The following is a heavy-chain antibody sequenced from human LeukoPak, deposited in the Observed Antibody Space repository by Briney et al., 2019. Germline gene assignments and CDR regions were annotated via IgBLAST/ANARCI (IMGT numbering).Heavy chain of an antibody. CDR1: GYTFTSYG. CDR2: ISAYNGNT. CDR3: ARVLSDSSGYYSYYFDY. Sequence: ASVKVSCKASGYTFTSYGISWVRQAPGQGLEWMGWISAYNGNTNYAQKLQGRVTMTTDTPTSTAYMELRSLRSDDTAVYYCARVLSDSSGYYSYYFDYWGQGTLVTVSS. J-gene: IGHJ4*02. V-gene: IGHV1-18*01. D-gene: IGHD3-22*01.